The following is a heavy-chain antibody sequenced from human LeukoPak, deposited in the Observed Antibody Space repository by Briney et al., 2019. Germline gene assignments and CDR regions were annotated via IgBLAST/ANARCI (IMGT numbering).Heavy chain of an antibody. CDR1: GGSISSSSYY. CDR3: ARFTPGI. V-gene: IGHV4-39*01. Sequence: PLETLSLTCTVSGGSISSSSYYWGWIRQPPGEGLEWIGSIYYSGSTYYNPSLKSRVTISVDTSKNQFSLKLSSVTAADTAVYYCARFTPGIWGQGTMVTVSS. J-gene: IGHJ3*02. CDR2: IYYSGST.